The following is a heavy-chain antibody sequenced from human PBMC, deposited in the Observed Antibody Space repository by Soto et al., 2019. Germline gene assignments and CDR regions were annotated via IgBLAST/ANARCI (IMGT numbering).Heavy chain of an antibody. D-gene: IGHD5-18*01. CDR2: IKQDGIEK. CDR1: GFSFDNHW. V-gene: IGHV3-7*01. Sequence: GGSLRLSCAASGFSFDNHWMNWVRQAPGKGLEGVANIKQDGIEKYYVDSVKGRFTISRDNAKDSLYLQMNSLTVEDTAMYYCASLDRAMIETNGYWGQGTQVTVSS. CDR3: ASLDRAMIETNGY. J-gene: IGHJ4*02.